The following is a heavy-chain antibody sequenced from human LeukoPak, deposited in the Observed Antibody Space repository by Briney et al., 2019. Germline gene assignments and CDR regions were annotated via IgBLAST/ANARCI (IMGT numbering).Heavy chain of an antibody. CDR3: ARDRLGYSSSWGAFDI. J-gene: IGHJ3*02. CDR1: GFTFSSYA. V-gene: IGHV3-30-3*01. D-gene: IGHD6-13*01. Sequence: PGRSLRLSCAASGFTFSSYAMHWVRQAPGKGLEWVAVISYDGSNKYYADSVKGRFTISRDNSKNMLYLQMNSLRAEDTAVYYCARDRLGYSSSWGAFDIWGQGTMVTVSS. CDR2: ISYDGSNK.